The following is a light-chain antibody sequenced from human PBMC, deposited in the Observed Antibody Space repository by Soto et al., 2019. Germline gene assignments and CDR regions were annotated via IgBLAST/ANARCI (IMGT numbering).Light chain of an antibody. J-gene: IGKJ1*01. CDR3: QQFAASPRT. V-gene: IGKV3-20*01. CDR2: GAS. CDR1: QSIATSQ. Sequence: EIGLTQSPRTLSLSPGERATLFCRASQSIATSQLAWYQQKPGQAPRLLIGASTRATGIPDRFSDSGSGTDFTLTISRLEPEDFAVYYCQQFAASPRTFGQGTKVDI.